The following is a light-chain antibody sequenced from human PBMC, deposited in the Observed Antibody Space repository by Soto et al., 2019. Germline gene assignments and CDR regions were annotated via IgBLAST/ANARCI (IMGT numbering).Light chain of an antibody. CDR2: RVS. CDR1: QSLVYSDGNTY. CDR3: MQGTHWPRT. Sequence: DVVMTQSPLSLPVTLGQPASISCRSSQSLVYSDGNTYLNWFQQRPGQSPRRLIYRVSKRDSGGPDRVSGSGSGTDFTLKISREEAEDAGGYDCMQGTHWPRTVGQGTKVEIK. V-gene: IGKV2-30*01. J-gene: IGKJ1*01.